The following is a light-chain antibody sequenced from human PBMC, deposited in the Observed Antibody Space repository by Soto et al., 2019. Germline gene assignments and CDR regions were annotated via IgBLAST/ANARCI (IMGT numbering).Light chain of an antibody. CDR2: NTY. CDR3: AAWDDSLNGPV. J-gene: IGLJ3*02. CDR1: SSNLGSNS. Sequence: QSVLTQPPSASGTPGQRFIISCSGSSSNLGSNSGNWYQQLPGTAPKLLIYNTYQRPLGVPDRFSGSKSGTSASLAISGLQSEDEGDYFCAAWDDSLNGPVFGVGTKLTVL. V-gene: IGLV1-44*01.